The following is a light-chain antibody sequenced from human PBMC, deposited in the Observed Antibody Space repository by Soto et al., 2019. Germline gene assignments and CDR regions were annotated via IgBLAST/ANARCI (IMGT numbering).Light chain of an antibody. CDR3: ILYAGTPLV. Sequence: QSALTQPPSASGSPGQSVTISCTGTSSDVGRYNYVSWYQQHPGKAPKLMISEVNKRASGVPDRFSGSQSGNTASLTVSGLQAEDEADYYCILYAGTPLVFGTSTQLTVL. V-gene: IGLV2-8*01. CDR1: SSDVGRYNY. CDR2: EVN. J-gene: IGLJ1*01.